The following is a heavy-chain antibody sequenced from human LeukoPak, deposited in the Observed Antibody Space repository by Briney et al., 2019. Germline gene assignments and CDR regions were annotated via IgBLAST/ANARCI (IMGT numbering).Heavy chain of an antibody. CDR1: GYTFTSYG. Sequence: GASVKVSCKASGYTFTSYGISWVRQAPGQGLEWMGWISAYNGNTNYAQKLQGRVTMTTDTSTSTAYMELRSLRSDDTAVYYCAREGPSDYVWGSYSHWGQGTLVTVSS. CDR2: ISAYNGNT. V-gene: IGHV1-18*01. J-gene: IGHJ4*02. CDR3: AREGPSDYVWGSYSH. D-gene: IGHD3-16*01.